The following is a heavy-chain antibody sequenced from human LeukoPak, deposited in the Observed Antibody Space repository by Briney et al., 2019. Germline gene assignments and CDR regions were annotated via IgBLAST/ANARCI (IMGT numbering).Heavy chain of an antibody. CDR2: INHSGST. V-gene: IGHV4-34*01. J-gene: IGHJ4*02. D-gene: IGHD4-23*01. Sequence: PSETLSLTCAVYGGSFSGYYWSWIRQPPGKGLEWIGEINHSGSTNYNPSLKSRVTISVDTSKNQFFLKLSSVTAADTAVYYCARTAGGGNGAYWGQGTLVTVSS. CDR3: ARTAGGGNGAY. CDR1: GGSFSGYY.